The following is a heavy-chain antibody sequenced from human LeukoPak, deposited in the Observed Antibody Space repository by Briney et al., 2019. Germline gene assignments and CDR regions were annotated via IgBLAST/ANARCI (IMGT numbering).Heavy chain of an antibody. CDR1: GGSFSGYY. J-gene: IGHJ3*02. V-gene: IGHV4-34*01. CDR2: INHSGST. CDR3: ARMTTSAFDI. D-gene: IGHD4-11*01. Sequence: SETLSLTCAVYGGSFSGYYWSWIRQPPGKGLEWIGEINHSGSTNYNPSLKSRVTISVDTSKNQFSLKLSSVTAADTAVYYCARMTTSAFDIWGQGTMVTVSS.